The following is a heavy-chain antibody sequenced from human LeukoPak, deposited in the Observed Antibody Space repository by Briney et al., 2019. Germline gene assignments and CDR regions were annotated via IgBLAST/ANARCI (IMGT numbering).Heavy chain of an antibody. CDR2: ISNDGRNH. Sequence: GGSLRLSCAASGFNFNTFGMHWVRQAPGKGLEWVGVISNDGRNHYYGDSVRGRFTISRDNSNNTLHLQMDSLRAEDTAFYYCAKVLFGDYGSYFDSWGPGTLVTVSS. CDR1: GFNFNTFG. D-gene: IGHD4-17*01. V-gene: IGHV3-30*18. J-gene: IGHJ4*02. CDR3: AKVLFGDYGSYFDS.